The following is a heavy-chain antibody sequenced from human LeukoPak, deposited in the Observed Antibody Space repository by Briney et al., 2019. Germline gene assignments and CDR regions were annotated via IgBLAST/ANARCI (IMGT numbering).Heavy chain of an antibody. CDR3: ARVADDDDYGDYVYY. CDR2: IYYSGIT. V-gene: IGHV4-59*11. J-gene: IGHJ4*02. D-gene: IGHD4-17*01. CDR1: GGPIRSHY. Sequence: PSETLSLTCTVSGGPIRSHYWSWIRQPPGKGLEWIGYIYYSGITNYNPSLKSRVTISVDTSKNQLSLKVRSVTTADTAVYYCARVADDDDYGDYVYYWGQGTLVTVSS.